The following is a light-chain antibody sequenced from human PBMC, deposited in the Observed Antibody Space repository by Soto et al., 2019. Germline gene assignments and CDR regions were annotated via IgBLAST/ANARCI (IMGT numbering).Light chain of an antibody. Sequence: DIQMTQSPSSLSASVGDRVTMTCQASQDISNYLNWYQQKPGKAPKLLIYDASNLETGAPSRFSGGGSGTDFTFTISSLQPEDIVIYYCQQYDNLSITFGQGTRLEIK. CDR3: QQYDNLSIT. CDR1: QDISNY. J-gene: IGKJ5*01. CDR2: DAS. V-gene: IGKV1-33*01.